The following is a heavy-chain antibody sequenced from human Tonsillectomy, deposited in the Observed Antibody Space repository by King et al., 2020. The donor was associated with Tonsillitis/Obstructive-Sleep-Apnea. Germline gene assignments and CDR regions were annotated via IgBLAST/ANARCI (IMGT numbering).Heavy chain of an antibody. J-gene: IGHJ6*02. V-gene: IGHV3-23*04. CDR2: ISGSGGST. CDR1: GFTFRSYA. D-gene: IGHD2-2*01. Sequence: VQLVESGGGLVQPGGSLRLSCAASGFTFRSYAMNWVRQAPGKGLEWVSVISGSGGSTYYADSVKDRFTISRDKSKNTLYLQMTSLRAEDTAVYYCAKGPAIVVDYYAMDVWGQGTTVTVSS. CDR3: AKGPAIVVDYYAMDV.